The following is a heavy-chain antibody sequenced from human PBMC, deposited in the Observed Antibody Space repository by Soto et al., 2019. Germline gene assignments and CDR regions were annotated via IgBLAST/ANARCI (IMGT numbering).Heavy chain of an antibody. CDR3: ARHEVHSSGFTYY. CDR2: IYYSGST. D-gene: IGHD6-19*01. V-gene: IGHV4-39*01. J-gene: IGHJ4*02. CDR1: GGSISSSSFY. Sequence: PSETLSLTCTVSGGSISSSSFYWGWIRQPPGKGLEWIGSIYYSGSTYYNPSLKSRVTISVDTSKNQFSPKLSSVAAADTAVYYCARHEVHSSGFTYYRGQGTLVTVSS.